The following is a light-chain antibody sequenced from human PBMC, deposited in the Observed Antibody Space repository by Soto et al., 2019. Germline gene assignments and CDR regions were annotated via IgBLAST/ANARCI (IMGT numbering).Light chain of an antibody. CDR3: QYYGNSPLT. CDR1: QIVSSSY. CDR2: GAF. Sequence: EIVLTQSPGTLSLSQGDRASLSCRASQIVSSSYLAWYQQKPGQAPRLLIYGAFNRATGIPDRFSGGGSGTDFTLTITRLEPEDFAVYYCQYYGNSPLTFGQGTKVDIK. J-gene: IGKJ1*01. V-gene: IGKV3-20*01.